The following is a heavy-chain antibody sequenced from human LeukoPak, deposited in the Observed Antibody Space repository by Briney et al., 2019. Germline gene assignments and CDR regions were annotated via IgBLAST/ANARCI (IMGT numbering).Heavy chain of an antibody. J-gene: IGHJ4*02. Sequence: SETLSLTCTVSGGSISSGDYYWSWLRQPPGKGLEWIGYIYYSGSTYYTPPIKSRVTMSVDTSKNQFSLKLSSVTAADTAVYYCARELTYADYWGQGTLVTVSS. V-gene: IGHV4-30-4*01. CDR1: GGSISSGDYY. D-gene: IGHD4/OR15-4a*01. CDR2: IYYSGST. CDR3: ARELTYADY.